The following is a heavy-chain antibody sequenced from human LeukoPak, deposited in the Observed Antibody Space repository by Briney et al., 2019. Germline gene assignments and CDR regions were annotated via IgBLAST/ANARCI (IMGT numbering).Heavy chain of an antibody. CDR2: VYSVGST. D-gene: IGHD6-19*01. Sequence: GGSLRLSCVASGFTVSSNYMTWVRQAPGKGLEWVSVVYSVGSTYYADSVRGRFTISRDNSKNTLYLQMNSLRAEDTAVYYCAKDLWDSSGFFPYWGQGTLVTVSS. CDR3: AKDLWDSSGFFPY. J-gene: IGHJ4*02. CDR1: GFTVSSNY. V-gene: IGHV3-53*01.